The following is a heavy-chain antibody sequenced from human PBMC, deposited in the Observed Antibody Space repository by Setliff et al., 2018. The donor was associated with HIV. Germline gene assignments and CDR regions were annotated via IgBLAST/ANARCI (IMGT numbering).Heavy chain of an antibody. J-gene: IGHJ4*02. V-gene: IGHV4-59*08. CDR2: IYYSGST. CDR3: ARHSPSDY. Sequence: SETLSLTCTVSGGSISSYYWSWIRQPPGKGLEWIGYIYYSGSTSYNPSLKSRVTISVDTSKNQFSLKLSSVTAADTAVYYCARHSPSDYWGQGTLVTVSS. CDR1: GGSISSYY.